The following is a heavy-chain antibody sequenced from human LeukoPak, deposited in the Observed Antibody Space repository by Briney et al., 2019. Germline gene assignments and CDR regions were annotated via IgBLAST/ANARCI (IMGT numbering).Heavy chain of an antibody. D-gene: IGHD3-10*01. CDR3: ARGGDYYGSGIPFDF. Sequence: SETLSLTCAVYGGSFSGYYWSWIRQSPGKGLEWIGEINYSGGTNFSPALKSRVTISVDTSKRHFSLNLNSVTAADTAVYYCARGGDYYGSGIPFDFWGQGTLVTVSS. V-gene: IGHV4-34*01. J-gene: IGHJ4*02. CDR1: GGSFSGYY. CDR2: INYSGGT.